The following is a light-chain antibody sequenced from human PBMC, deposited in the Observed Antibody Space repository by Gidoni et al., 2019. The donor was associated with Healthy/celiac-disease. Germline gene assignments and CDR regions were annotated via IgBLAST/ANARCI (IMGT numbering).Light chain of an antibody. CDR1: QGISSV. V-gene: IGKV1-13*02. J-gene: IGKJ4*01. Sequence: AIQLTQSPSSLSASVGDRVTITCRASQGISSVLAWYQQKPGKAPQLLIYDASSLESGVPARVGGSGSGTDFTLTNSSLQPEDFATYYCQQFNRYPLLTFGEGTKVEIK. CDR3: QQFNRYPLLT. CDR2: DAS.